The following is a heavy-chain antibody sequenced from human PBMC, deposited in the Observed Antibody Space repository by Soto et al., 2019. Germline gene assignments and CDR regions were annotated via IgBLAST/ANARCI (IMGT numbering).Heavy chain of an antibody. V-gene: IGHV1-18*01. J-gene: IGHJ6*03. D-gene: IGHD2-2*01. CDR3: ATMGVLVPATIAYYFYYMDV. Sequence: QVQLVQSGADVKKPGASVKVSCKASGYTFTNYGISWVRQAPGQGLEWMGWINAYDGDTNYAQKFQGRVTMTTDTSTSTAFMEVRSLRSDDTAVYYCATMGVLVPATIAYYFYYMDVWGNGTTVTVSS. CDR1: GYTFTNYG. CDR2: INAYDGDT.